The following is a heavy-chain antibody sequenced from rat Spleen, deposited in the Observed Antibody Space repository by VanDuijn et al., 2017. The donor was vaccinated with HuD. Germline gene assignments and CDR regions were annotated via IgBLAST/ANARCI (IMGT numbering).Heavy chain of an antibody. CDR1: GFNFSNYG. D-gene: IGHD1-6*01. CDR2: ISTGGGVT. CDR3: ARQELRIIPTLDY. V-gene: IGHV5S14*01. Sequence: EVQLAESGGGLVQPGRSLKLSCAASGFNFSNYGMAWVRQTPTKGLEWVASISTGGGVTHYRDSVRGRFTISRDIAKNTQYLQMDSLRSEDTATYYCARQELRIIPTLDYWGQGVMVTVSS. J-gene: IGHJ2*01.